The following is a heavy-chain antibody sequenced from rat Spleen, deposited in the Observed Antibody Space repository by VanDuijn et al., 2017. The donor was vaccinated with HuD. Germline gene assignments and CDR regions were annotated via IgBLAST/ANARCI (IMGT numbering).Heavy chain of an antibody. D-gene: IGHD1-9*01. V-gene: IGHV5-29*01. CDR1: GFTLRDYG. CDR2: IIYGDSSGHSST. J-gene: IGHJ2*01. CDR3: ARHGYNSYFDY. Sequence: VQLVESDGDLVHPGRSLKLSCAASGFTLRDYGVSCVRQAPTTGLKWVATIIYGDSSGHSSTYYRDSVRGRFTISRDNAKSPLYLQMESLRSGDTATYYCARHGYNSYFDYWGQGVMVTVSS.